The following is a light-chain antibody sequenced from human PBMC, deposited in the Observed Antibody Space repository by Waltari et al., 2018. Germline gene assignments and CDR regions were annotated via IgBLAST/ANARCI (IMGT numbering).Light chain of an antibody. CDR2: DVS. CDR3: SSYTSGGSFNWV. J-gene: IGLJ3*02. Sequence: QSALTQPASVSGSPGQSITISCTGTSSDVGGYNYVAWYQQHPGKVPKVMIYDVSERPSGVSNRFSGYRSGNTASLTISGLQADDEADYYCSSYTSGGSFNWVFGGGTKVTVL. V-gene: IGLV2-14*01. CDR1: SSDVGGYNY.